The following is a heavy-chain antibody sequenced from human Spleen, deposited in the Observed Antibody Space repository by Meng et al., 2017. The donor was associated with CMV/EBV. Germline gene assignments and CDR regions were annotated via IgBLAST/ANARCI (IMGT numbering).Heavy chain of an antibody. CDR2: ISRSSSIK. J-gene: IGHJ4*02. V-gene: IGHV3-48*04. Sequence: GESLKISCAVSGFTFSDYSMNWVRQAPGKGLEWVSHISRSSSIKYYSDSVKGRFTISRDNAKNSLYLQMNSLRAEDTAVYYCASLYLLSNYWGQGALVTVSS. CDR3: ASLYLLSNY. D-gene: IGHD2-8*01. CDR1: GFTFSDYS.